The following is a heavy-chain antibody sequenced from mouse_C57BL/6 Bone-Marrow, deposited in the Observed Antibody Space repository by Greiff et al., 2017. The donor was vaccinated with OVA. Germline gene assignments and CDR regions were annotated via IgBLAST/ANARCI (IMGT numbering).Heavy chain of an antibody. Sequence: VQLQQSGAELVRPGASVKLSCTASGFNIKDDYMHWVKQRPEQGLEWIGWIDPENGDTEYASKFQGKATITADTSSNTAYLELSSLTSEDTAVYYCTPRGFAYWGQGTLVTVSA. CDR3: TPRGFAY. CDR2: IDPENGDT. V-gene: IGHV14-4*01. J-gene: IGHJ3*01. CDR1: GFNIKDDY.